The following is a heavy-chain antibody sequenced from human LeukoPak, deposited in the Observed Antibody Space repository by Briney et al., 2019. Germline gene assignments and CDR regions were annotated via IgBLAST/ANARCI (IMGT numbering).Heavy chain of an antibody. V-gene: IGHV3-64*01. D-gene: IGHD5-18*01. CDR1: GFTFSTYA. CDR2: ITSNGGST. J-gene: IGHJ3*01. CDR3: AGDRGYNYGFAFDV. Sequence: GGSLRLSCAASGFTFSTYAMHWVRQAPGKGLEYISGITSNGGSTNYANSVKGRFTISRDNSRNTLYLQMGSLRAEDMAIYYCAGDRGYNYGFAFDVWGLGTVVTVSS.